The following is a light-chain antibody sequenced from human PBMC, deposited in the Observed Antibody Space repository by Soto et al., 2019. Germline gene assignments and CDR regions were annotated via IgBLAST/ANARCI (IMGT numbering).Light chain of an antibody. CDR1: QSISSY. J-gene: IGKJ1*01. CDR2: AAS. V-gene: IGKV1-5*01. CDR3: QQYNSYSQT. Sequence: IQMTQSPSSLSASVGDGCTSTCRASQSISSYLNWYQQKPGKAPKLLIYAASTLQSGVPSRFSGSGSGTEFTLTISSLQPDDFATYYCQQYNSYSQTFGQGTKVDI.